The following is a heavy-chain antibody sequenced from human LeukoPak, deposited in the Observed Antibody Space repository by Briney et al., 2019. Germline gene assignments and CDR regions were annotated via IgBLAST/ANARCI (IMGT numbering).Heavy chain of an antibody. CDR1: GGSFSGYY. D-gene: IGHD3-3*02. J-gene: IGHJ6*03. V-gene: IGHV4-34*01. CDR3: ARSSSSIFYYYYYMDV. CDR2: INHSGST. Sequence: SETLSLTCAVYGGSFSGYYWSWIRQPPGKGLEWIGEINHSGSTNYNPSLKGRVTISVDTSKNQFSLKLSSVTAADTAVYYCARSSSSIFYYYYYMDVWGKGTTVTISS.